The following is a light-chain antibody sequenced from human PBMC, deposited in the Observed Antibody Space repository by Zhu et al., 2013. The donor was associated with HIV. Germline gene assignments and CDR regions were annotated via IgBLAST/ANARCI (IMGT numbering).Light chain of an antibody. CDR2: WAS. V-gene: IGKV4-1*01. CDR1: QTVLHSSNNQNY. CDR3: QQYYSSIT. Sequence: DVVMTQSPDSLAVSLGERATINCKSSQTVLHSSNNQNYIAWYQQKPGQPPKLLIYWASTRESGVPDRFSGSGSGTDFTLTINNLQAEDVAVYSCQQYYSSITFGQGTRLEIK. J-gene: IGKJ5*01.